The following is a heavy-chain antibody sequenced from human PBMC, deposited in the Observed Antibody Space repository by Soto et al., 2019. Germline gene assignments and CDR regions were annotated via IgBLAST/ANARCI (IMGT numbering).Heavy chain of an antibody. CDR2: INQEGSEY. Sequence: EVQLVESGGGLVQPGGSLRLSCGASGFTISSFWMTWVRRTPGKGLEWVGSINQEGSEYFYAGSVRXRLTVSRDNARXXXXXXXXXXXXXXXXXXXXXXXXGXXYYGQESWAMDVWGQGTTVTVSS. J-gene: IGHJ6*02. D-gene: IGHD4-17*01. V-gene: IGHV3-7*01. CDR1: GFTISSFW. CDR3: XXXXGXXYYGQESWAMDV.